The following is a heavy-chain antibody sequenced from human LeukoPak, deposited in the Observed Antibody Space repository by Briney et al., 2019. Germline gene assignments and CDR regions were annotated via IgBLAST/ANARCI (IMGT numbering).Heavy chain of an antibody. CDR1: GYTFTGYY. J-gene: IGHJ3*02. D-gene: IGHD3-10*01. Sequence: ASVKLSCKASGYTFTGYYMNWVRQAPGQGLEWMGWINPNSGGENYAEKFQGWVTMTRDTSISTGYMELSRLRSDDTAVYYCARWSTMVRGVIIAWGAFDIWGQGTMVTVSS. V-gene: IGHV1-2*04. CDR3: ARWSTMVRGVIIAWGAFDI. CDR2: INPNSGGE.